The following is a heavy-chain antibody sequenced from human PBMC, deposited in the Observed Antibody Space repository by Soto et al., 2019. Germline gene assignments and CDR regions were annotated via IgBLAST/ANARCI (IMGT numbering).Heavy chain of an antibody. Sequence: PGGSLRLSCAASGFTFSSYAMHWVRQAPGKGLEWVAVISYDGSNKYYADSVKGRFTISRDNSKNTLYLQMNSLRAEDTAVYYCARGGYYDSSGYLVYWGQGTLVTVSS. CDR3: ARGGYYDSSGYLVY. J-gene: IGHJ4*02. D-gene: IGHD3-22*01. V-gene: IGHV3-30-3*01. CDR2: ISYDGSNK. CDR1: GFTFSSYA.